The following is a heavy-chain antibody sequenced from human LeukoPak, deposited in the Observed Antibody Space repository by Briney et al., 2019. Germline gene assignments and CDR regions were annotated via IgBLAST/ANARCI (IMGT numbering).Heavy chain of an antibody. CDR2: ISYDGSNK. V-gene: IGHV3-30*18. Sequence: GGSLRLSCAASGFTFSSYGMHWVRQAPGKGLEWVAVISYDGSNKYYADSVKGRFTISRDNSKNTLYLQMNSLRAEDTAVYYCAKDRSHDYSSGSDYWGQGTLVTVSS. J-gene: IGHJ4*02. D-gene: IGHD6-19*01. CDR1: GFTFSSYG. CDR3: AKDRSHDYSSGSDY.